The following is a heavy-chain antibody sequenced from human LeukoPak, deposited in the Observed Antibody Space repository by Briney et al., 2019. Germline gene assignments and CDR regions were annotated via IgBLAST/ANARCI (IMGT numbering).Heavy chain of an antibody. CDR2: IKSKADGGTT. V-gene: IGHV3-15*01. D-gene: IGHD1-1*01. CDR1: GFTFTNAW. CDR3: TTDYLLEPTINS. Sequence: GGSLRLPCAASGFTFTNAWMSWVRQAPGKGLEWVGRIKSKADGGTTDYAAPVKGRFTTSREDSKKSLSLLMNSLTIEDTGMYYCTTDYLLEPTINSWGQGTLVTVSS. J-gene: IGHJ4*02.